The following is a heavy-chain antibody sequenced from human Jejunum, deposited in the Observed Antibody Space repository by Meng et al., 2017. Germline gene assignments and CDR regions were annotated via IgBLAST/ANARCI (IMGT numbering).Heavy chain of an antibody. J-gene: IGHJ5*02. CDR2: TYYTSKWNN. V-gene: IGHV6-1*01. D-gene: IGHD3-3*01. CDR3: ARGFWKSGFDS. CDR1: GDNVPRSNTA. Sequence: QLEEPGPGLVKPPQTPPPSCATSGDNVPRSNTAWNWIRQAPSRGLEWLGRTYYTSKWNNDYAVSVGSRITINADTSKSQSSLHLNSVTPEDTAVYYCARGFWKSGFDSWGQGTLVTVSS.